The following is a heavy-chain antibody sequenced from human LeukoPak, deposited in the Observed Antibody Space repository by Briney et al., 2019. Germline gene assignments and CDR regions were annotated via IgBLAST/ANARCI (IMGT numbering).Heavy chain of an antibody. D-gene: IGHD6-19*01. CDR1: GGSISSGDYF. CDR2: IYYSGSA. V-gene: IGHV4-30-4*01. Sequence: SQTLSLTCNVSGGSISSGDYFWSWIRQPPGKGLEWIGYIYYSGSAYYSPSLRSRFTISVDTSENRFSLKLSSVTATDTAVYYCARAEVTAGTKYFDLWGRGTLVTVSS. J-gene: IGHJ2*01. CDR3: ARAEVTAGTKYFDL.